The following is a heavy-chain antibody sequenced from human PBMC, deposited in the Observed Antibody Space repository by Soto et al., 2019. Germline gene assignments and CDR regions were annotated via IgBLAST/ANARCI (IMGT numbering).Heavy chain of an antibody. CDR1: GDTFTDYY. V-gene: IGHV1-46*01. D-gene: IGHD2-21*01. Sequence: QVQLVQSGAEVKKPGASVKVSCKASGDTFTDYYIHWVRQAPGQGLEWMGTVNPSGGHTTYAQHXLXXXTXXRDTSTSTRYMELTSVTSEDTAIYYCARGGHVVVVSAALDYWGQGTLVTVSS. J-gene: IGHJ4*02. CDR2: VNPSGGHT. CDR3: ARGGHVVVVSAALDY.